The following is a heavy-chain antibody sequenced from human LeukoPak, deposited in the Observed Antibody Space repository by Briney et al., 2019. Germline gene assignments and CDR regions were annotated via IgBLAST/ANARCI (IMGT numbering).Heavy chain of an antibody. Sequence: SETLSLTCTVSGGSISSSSYYWGWIRQPPGKGLEWIGEINHSGSTNYNPSLKSRVTISVDTSKNQFSLKLSSVTAADTAVYYCARLWAITRGRRYGSGSYYWEVTPRREYYFDYWGQGTLVTVSS. CDR2: INHSGST. CDR3: ARLWAITRGRRYGSGSYYWEVTPRREYYFDY. V-gene: IGHV4-39*07. J-gene: IGHJ4*02. CDR1: GGSISSSSYY. D-gene: IGHD3-10*01.